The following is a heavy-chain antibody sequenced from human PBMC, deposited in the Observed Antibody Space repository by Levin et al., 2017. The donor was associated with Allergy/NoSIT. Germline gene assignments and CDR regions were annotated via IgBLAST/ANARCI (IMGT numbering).Heavy chain of an antibody. CDR3: ARDCVGCGGLFDQGFDY. D-gene: IGHD3-10*01. CDR2: ISAYDGNR. CDR1: GYTFTSYG. V-gene: IGHV1-18*01. J-gene: IGHJ4*02. Sequence: ASVKVSCKASGYTFTSYGISWVRQAPGQGLEWMGWISAYDGNRNFAQKFQGRLTMTTDTSTSTAYMELRSLRSDDTAVYYCARDCVGCGGLFDQGFDYWGQGTLVTVSS.